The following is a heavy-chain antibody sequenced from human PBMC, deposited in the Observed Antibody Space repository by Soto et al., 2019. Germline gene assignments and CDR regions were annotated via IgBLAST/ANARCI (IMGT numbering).Heavy chain of an antibody. J-gene: IGHJ6*02. V-gene: IGHV1-58*01. CDR2: IVVGSGNT. CDR1: GSTFTSSA. Sequence: GASVKVSCKASGSTFTSSAVQWVRQARGQRLEWIGWIVVGSGNTNYAQKFQERVTITRDMSTSTAYTELSSLRSEDTAVYYCARSPNQYNWNYDYYYGMDVWGQGTTVTVSS. D-gene: IGHD1-20*01. CDR3: ARSPNQYNWNYDYYYGMDV.